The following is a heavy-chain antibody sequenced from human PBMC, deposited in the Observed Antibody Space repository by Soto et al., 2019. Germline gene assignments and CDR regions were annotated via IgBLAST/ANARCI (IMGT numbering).Heavy chain of an antibody. Sequence: PGGSLRLSCAASGFTFSSYSMNWVRQAPGKGLEWVSSISSSSSYIYYADSVKGRFTISRDNAKNSLYLQMNSLRAEDTAVYYCAREGGAVVVPAAYRNYDFWSGYPMDVWGQGTTVTVSS. D-gene: IGHD3-3*01. V-gene: IGHV3-21*01. CDR3: AREGGAVVVPAAYRNYDFWSGYPMDV. CDR2: ISSSSSYI. CDR1: GFTFSSYS. J-gene: IGHJ6*02.